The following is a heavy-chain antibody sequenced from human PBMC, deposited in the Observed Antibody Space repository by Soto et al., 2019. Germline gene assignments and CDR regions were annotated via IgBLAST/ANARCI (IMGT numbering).Heavy chain of an antibody. Sequence: ASVKVSCKASGSTFSSYAISWVRQAPGQGLEWMGGINPNSGGTNYAQKFQGWVTMTRDTSISTAYMELSRLRSDDTAVYYCARGPYCSGGSCYSHWFDPWGQGTLVTVSS. D-gene: IGHD2-15*01. CDR1: GSTFSSYA. CDR3: ARGPYCSGGSCYSHWFDP. J-gene: IGHJ5*02. V-gene: IGHV1-2*04. CDR2: INPNSGGT.